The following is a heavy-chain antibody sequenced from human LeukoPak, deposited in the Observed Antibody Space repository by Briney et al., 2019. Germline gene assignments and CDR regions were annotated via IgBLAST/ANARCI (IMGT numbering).Heavy chain of an antibody. Sequence: GGSLRLSCAVSGFSFYTYGIHWVRHAPGKGLEWVAVIWNDGSNKYYADSVKGRFTISRDNSKNTLYLQMNSLRTEDTAVYYCARDYSVNYFDYWGQGTLVTVSS. CDR3: ARDYSVNYFDY. CDR1: GFSFYTYG. D-gene: IGHD4-11*01. V-gene: IGHV3-33*01. CDR2: IWNDGSNK. J-gene: IGHJ4*02.